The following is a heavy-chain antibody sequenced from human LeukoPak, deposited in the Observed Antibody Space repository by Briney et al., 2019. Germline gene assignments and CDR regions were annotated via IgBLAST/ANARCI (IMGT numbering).Heavy chain of an antibody. Sequence: SETLSLTCTVSGGSISSYYWSWIRQPPGKGLEWIGYIYYSGSTNYNPSLKSRVTISVDTPKNQFSLKLSSVTAADTAVYYCARSGDSSGYYYSSLDYWGQGTLVTVSS. D-gene: IGHD3-22*01. V-gene: IGHV4-59*01. CDR2: IYYSGST. J-gene: IGHJ4*02. CDR3: ARSGDSSGYYYSSLDY. CDR1: GGSISSYY.